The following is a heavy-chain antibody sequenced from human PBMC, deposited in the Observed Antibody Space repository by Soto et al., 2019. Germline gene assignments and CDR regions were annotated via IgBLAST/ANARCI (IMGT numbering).Heavy chain of an antibody. Sequence: ASVKVSCKASGYTFTGYYMHWVRQAPGQGLEWMGWINPNSGGTNYAQKFQGWVTMTRDTSISTAYMELSRLRSDDTAVYYCARVPTTRGVEAYFDYWGQGTLVTVSS. CDR1: GYTFTGYY. J-gene: IGHJ4*02. CDR2: INPNSGGT. V-gene: IGHV1-2*04. CDR3: ARVPTTRGVEAYFDY. D-gene: IGHD3-10*01.